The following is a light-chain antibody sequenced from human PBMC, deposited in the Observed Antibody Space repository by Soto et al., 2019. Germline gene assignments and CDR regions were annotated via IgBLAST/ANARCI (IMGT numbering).Light chain of an antibody. CDR3: QQLNSYPLA. V-gene: IGKV1-9*01. Sequence: DIQLTQSRSFLPVLIGKSATITCRASLGISKYLAWYQQKPGKAPNLMIFAASTLQSGVPSRFSGSGSGTEFTLTITNLQPEDFATYYCQQLNSYPLAVAGGTKVDI. CDR2: AAS. CDR1: LGISKY. J-gene: IGKJ4*01.